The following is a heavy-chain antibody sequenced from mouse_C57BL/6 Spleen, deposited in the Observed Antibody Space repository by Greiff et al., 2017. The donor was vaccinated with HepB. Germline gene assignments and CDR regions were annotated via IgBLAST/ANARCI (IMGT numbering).Heavy chain of an antibody. Sequence: VQLLASGAELARPGASVKLSCQASGYTFTSYGICWVQQRTGQGLEWIGEIYPRSGNTYYNEKFKGKATLTADKSSSTAYMELRSLTSEDSAVYFCARSGDGSRTFDYWGQGTTLTVSS. J-gene: IGHJ2*01. CDR3: ARSGDGSRTFDY. D-gene: IGHD1-1*01. CDR1: GYTFTSYG. CDR2: IYPRSGNT. V-gene: IGHV1-81*01.